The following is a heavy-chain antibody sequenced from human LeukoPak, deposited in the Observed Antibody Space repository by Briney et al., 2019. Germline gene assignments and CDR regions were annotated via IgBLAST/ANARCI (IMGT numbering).Heavy chain of an antibody. Sequence: GGSLRLSCAASGFTFSSYWMSWVRQAPGKGLEWVANIKQDGSEKYYVDSVKGRFTISRDNAKNSLYLQMNSLRAEDTAVYYCAREKATVYYYYGMDVRGQGTTVTVSS. CDR1: GFTFSSYW. J-gene: IGHJ6*02. V-gene: IGHV3-7*05. CDR3: AREKATVYYYYGMDV. CDR2: IKQDGSEK. D-gene: IGHD1-26*01.